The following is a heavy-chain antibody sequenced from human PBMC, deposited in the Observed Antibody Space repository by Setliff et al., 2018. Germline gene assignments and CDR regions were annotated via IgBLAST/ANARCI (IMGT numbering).Heavy chain of an antibody. CDR3: ATGPRDSRNYLTWLGS. D-gene: IGHD4-4*01. J-gene: IGHJ5*02. V-gene: IGHV3-15*01. Sequence: GGSLRLSCSVSGITFKNARMTWVRQAPGKGPEWVGRIKSSIEGATSDYGAPAKGRFTISRDDSKNMIFLQMNNLKIEDTGYYYCATGPRDSRNYLTWLGSWGQGALVTVSS. CDR2: IKSSIEGATS. CDR1: GITFKNAR.